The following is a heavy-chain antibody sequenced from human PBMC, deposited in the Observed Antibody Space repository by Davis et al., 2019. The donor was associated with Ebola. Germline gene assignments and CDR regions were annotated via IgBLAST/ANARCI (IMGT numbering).Heavy chain of an antibody. CDR2: INHSGST. D-gene: IGHD6-13*01. V-gene: IGHV4-34*01. CDR1: GGSFSGYY. Sequence: SETLSLTCAVYGGSFSGYYWSWIRQPPGKGLEWIGEINHSGSTNYNPSLKSRVTISVDTSKNQFSLKLSSVTAADTAVYYCARGTALYSSSWYYFDYWGQGTLVTVSS. J-gene: IGHJ4*02. CDR3: ARGTALYSSSWYYFDY.